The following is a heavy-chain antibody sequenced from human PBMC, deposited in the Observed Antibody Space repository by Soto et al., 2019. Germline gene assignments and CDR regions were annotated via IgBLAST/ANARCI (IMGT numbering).Heavy chain of an antibody. J-gene: IGHJ6*02. V-gene: IGHV4-31*03. D-gene: IGHD2-2*01. CDR1: GGSISSGGYY. CDR3: AVSRDGYSMDV. CDR2: IYYSGST. Sequence: SETLSLTCTVSGGSISSGGYYWSWIRQHPGKGLEWIGYIYYSGSTYHNPSLKSRVTISVDTSKDQFSLKLSSVTAADTAAYYCAVSRDGYSMDVWGQGTTVTVSS.